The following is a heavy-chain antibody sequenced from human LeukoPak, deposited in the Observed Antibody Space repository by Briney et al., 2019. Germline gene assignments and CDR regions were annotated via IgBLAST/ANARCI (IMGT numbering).Heavy chain of an antibody. Sequence: PSETLSLTCAIYGGSFSGYFWSWFRQPPGKGLEWIGEINRSGSTNYNSSLSLKSRVTISVDTSKNQFSLKLSSVTAADTAVYYCARGGRKYSGYDWDFDYWGQGTLVTVSS. CDR1: GGSFSGYF. CDR2: INRSGST. J-gene: IGHJ4*02. D-gene: IGHD5-12*01. CDR3: ARGGRKYSGYDWDFDY. V-gene: IGHV4-34*01.